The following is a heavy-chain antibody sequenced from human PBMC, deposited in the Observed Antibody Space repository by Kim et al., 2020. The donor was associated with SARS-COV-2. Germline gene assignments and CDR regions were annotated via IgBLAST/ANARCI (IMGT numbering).Heavy chain of an antibody. V-gene: IGHV3-9*01. CDR3: AKRNVWGYHFDY. Sequence: GGSLRLSCAASGFTFDDYAMHWVRQAPGKGLEWVSGISWNSGSIGYADSVKGRFTISRDNAKNSLYLQMNSLRAEDTALYYCAKRNVWGYHFDYWGQGTLVTVSS. J-gene: IGHJ4*02. CDR1: GFTFDDYA. CDR2: ISWNSGSI. D-gene: IGHD3-16*01.